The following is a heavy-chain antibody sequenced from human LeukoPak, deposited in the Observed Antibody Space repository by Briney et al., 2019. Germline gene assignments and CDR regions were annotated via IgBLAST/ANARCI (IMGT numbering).Heavy chain of an antibody. CDR3: ARASDITTKDERAFDI. D-gene: IGHD3-22*01. CDR2: NYYSGST. Sequence: SETLSLTCTVSGGSISSYYWSWIRQPPGKGLEWIGYNYYSGSTNYNPSLKSRVTISVDTSKNQFSLKLSSVTAADTAVYYCARASDITTKDERAFDIWGQGTMVTVSS. J-gene: IGHJ3*02. V-gene: IGHV4-59*01. CDR1: GGSISSYY.